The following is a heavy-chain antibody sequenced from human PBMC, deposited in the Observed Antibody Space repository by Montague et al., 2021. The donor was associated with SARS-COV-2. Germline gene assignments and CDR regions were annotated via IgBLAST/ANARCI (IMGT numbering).Heavy chain of an antibody. V-gene: IGHV4-39*01. CDR3: ARFPTSYYYDSKAAPATPDAFVI. J-gene: IGHJ3*02. CDR2: IYYSGST. D-gene: IGHD3-22*01. CDR1: GGSISSSGYY. Sequence: SETLSLTCTVSGGSISSSGYYWGWLRQPPGKGLEWIGSIYYSGSTYYNPSLKSRVTISVDTSKNQFSLKLSSVAAADTAVYYCARFPTSYYYDSKAAPATPDAFVIWGQGTMVTVSS.